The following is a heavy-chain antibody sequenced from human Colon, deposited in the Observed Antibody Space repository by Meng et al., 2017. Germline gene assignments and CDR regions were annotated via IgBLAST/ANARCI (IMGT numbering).Heavy chain of an antibody. CDR2: IYYTGNT. CDR3: ARVNGDFDEAWFDP. CDR1: GASVSSGDYY. V-gene: IGHV4-61*08. Sequence: QVQLQVSGPGLVRPSETLSLTCTVSGASVSSGDYYWSWIRQPPGKGLEWLGYIYYTGNTNYNPSLKNRVTISLDTSNNQFSLKLTSMTAADAAIYYCARVNGDFDEAWFDPWGQGTLVTVSS. D-gene: IGHD2-21*02. J-gene: IGHJ5*02.